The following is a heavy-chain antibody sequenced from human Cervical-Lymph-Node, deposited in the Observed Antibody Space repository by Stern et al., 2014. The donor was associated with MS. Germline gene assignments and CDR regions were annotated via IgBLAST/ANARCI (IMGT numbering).Heavy chain of an antibody. D-gene: IGHD3-3*01. CDR3: ARTLGGRSGFYGY. CDR1: GGSISRGSYY. V-gene: IGHV4-61*02. CDR2: MYTSGST. Sequence: QLQLQESGPGLVKPSQTLSLTCTVSGGSISRGSYYWSWIRQPAGKGLEWIGRMYTSGSTNYNPSLKSRFPLSLAPSKTQSSFKLSPVTAADTAVYYCARTLGGRSGFYGYWGQGTQVTVSS. J-gene: IGHJ4*02.